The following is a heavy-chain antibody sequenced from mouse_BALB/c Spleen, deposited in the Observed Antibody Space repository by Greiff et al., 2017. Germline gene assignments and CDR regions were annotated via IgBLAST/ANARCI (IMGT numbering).Heavy chain of an antibody. CDR2: ISYSGST. CDR3: AREFTTATSWFAY. J-gene: IGHJ3*01. Sequence: EVKLQESGPGLVKPSQSLSLTCTVTGYSITSDYAWTWIRQFPGNKLEWMVYISYSGSTSYNPSLKSRISMTRDTSTNQFFLQLNSVTTEDTATYVCAREFTTATSWFAYWGQGTLVTVSA. D-gene: IGHD1-2*01. CDR1: GYSITSDYA. V-gene: IGHV3-2*02.